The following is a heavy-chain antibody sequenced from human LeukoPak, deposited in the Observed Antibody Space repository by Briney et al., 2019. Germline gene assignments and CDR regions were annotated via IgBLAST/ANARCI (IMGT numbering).Heavy chain of an antibody. CDR3: AKDGGLWELRYFDY. J-gene: IGHJ4*02. CDR2: ISGSGGNT. D-gene: IGHD1-26*01. CDR1: GFTFNYYG. V-gene: IGHV3-23*01. Sequence: GGSLRLSCAASGFTFNYYGMSWVRQAPGEGLEWVSAISGSGGNTYYADSVKGRFPISRDNSKNTLYLQMNSLRAEDTAVYYCAKDGGLWELRYFDYWGQGTLVTVSS.